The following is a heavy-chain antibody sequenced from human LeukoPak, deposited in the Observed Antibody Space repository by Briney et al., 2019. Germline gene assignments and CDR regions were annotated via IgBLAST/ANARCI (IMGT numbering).Heavy chain of an antibody. D-gene: IGHD3-9*01. V-gene: IGHV3-64*04. CDR3: ARDYYDILTGYYYYFDY. CDR2: ISSNGGST. J-gene: IGHJ4*02. CDR1: GFSFSRYA. Sequence: GGSLRLSCSASGFSFSRYAMHWVRQAPGKGLEYVSGISSNGGSTHYADSVKGRFTISRDNAKNTLYLQMNSLRAEDTAVYYCARDYYDILTGYYYYFDYWGQGTLVTVSS.